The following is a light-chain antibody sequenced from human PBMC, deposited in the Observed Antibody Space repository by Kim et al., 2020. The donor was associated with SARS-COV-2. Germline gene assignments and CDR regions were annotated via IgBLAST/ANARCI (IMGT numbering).Light chain of an antibody. CDR2: QDS. CDR3: QAWDSSTGV. V-gene: IGLV3-1*01. J-gene: IGLJ2*01. CDR1: KLGDKY. Sequence: SYELTQPPSVSVSPGQTASITCSGDKLGDKYAYWYQQKPGQSPVLVIYQDSKRPSGIPERFSGSNSGNTATLTISGTQAMDEADYYCQAWDSSTGVFGGG.